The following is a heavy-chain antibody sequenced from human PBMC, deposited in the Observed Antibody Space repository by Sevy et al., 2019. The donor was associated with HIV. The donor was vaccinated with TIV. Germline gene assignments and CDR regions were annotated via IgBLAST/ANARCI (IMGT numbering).Heavy chain of an antibody. CDR1: GFTFSSYA. CDR3: ARVDGSSRGHGMDV. D-gene: IGHD6-13*01. Sequence: GGSLRLSCAASGFTFSSYAMHWVRQAPGKGLEWVAVISYDGSNKYYADSVKGRFTISRDNSKNTLYLQMNSLRAEDTAVYYCARVDGSSRGHGMDVWGQGTTVTVSS. CDR2: ISYDGSNK. V-gene: IGHV3-30-3*01. J-gene: IGHJ6*02.